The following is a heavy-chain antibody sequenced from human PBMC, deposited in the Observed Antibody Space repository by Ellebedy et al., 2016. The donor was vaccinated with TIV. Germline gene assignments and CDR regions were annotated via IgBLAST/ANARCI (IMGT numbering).Heavy chain of an antibody. CDR1: GFTFDDYA. J-gene: IGHJ6*02. D-gene: IGHD6-13*01. CDR3: AKESYSSSRYGMDV. CDR2: ISWNSGSI. V-gene: IGHV3-9*01. Sequence: SLKISCAASGFTFDDYAMHWVRQAPGKGLEWVSGISWNSGSIGYADSVKGRFTISRDNAKNSLYLQMNSLRAEDTALYYCAKESYSSSRYGMDVWGQGTTVTVSS.